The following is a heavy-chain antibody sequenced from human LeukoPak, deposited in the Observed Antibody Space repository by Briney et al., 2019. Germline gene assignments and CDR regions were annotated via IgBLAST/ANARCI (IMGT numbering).Heavy chain of an antibody. CDR3: ARGVEQLGAKTLPY. V-gene: IGHV3-53*01. D-gene: IGHD4/OR15-4a*01. Sequence: GGSLRLSRAPSGFTVIITDMTWVRQAPGKGLEWVSVLYSDGNTKYADSVQGRFTISRDNSKNTLYLEMNSLSPDDTAVYYCARGVEQLGAKTLPYWGQGTLVTVSS. J-gene: IGHJ4*02. CDR2: LYSDGNT. CDR1: GFTVIITD.